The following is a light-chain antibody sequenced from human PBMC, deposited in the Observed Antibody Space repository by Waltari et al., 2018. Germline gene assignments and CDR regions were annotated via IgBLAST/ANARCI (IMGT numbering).Light chain of an antibody. Sequence: QSALTQPASVSGSPGQSITISCTGTSRAVGQYTLVPWYQQHPGNAPQVMIYEVSKRPSGVSNRFSGSKSGNTASLTISGLQAEDEADYYCCSYVRSTWVFGGGTKLTVL. V-gene: IGLV2-23*02. CDR3: CSYVRSTWV. CDR2: EVS. CDR1: SRAVGQYTL. J-gene: IGLJ3*02.